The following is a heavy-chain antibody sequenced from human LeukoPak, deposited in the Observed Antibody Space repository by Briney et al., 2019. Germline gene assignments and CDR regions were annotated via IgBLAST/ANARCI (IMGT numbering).Heavy chain of an antibody. CDR2: INHSGST. J-gene: IGHJ4*02. D-gene: IGHD3-22*01. CDR3: ARGRRRYYYDSSGYYPY. V-gene: IGHV4-34*01. CDR1: GGSFSGYY. Sequence: SETLSLTCAVYGGSFSGYYWSWIRQPPGKGLEWIGEINHSGSTNYNPSLKSRVTISVDTSKNQFSLKLSSVTTADTAVYYCARGRRRYYYDSSGYYPYWGQGTLVTVSS.